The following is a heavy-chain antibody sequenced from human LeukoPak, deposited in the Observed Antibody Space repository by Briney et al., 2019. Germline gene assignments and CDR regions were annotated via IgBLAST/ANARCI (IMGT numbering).Heavy chain of an antibody. CDR1: GFTFSSYG. J-gene: IGHJ2*01. CDR2: ISGSGGST. CDR3: AKSIAALYWYFDL. V-gene: IGHV3-23*01. D-gene: IGHD6-6*01. Sequence: GGSLRLSCAASGFTFSSYGMSWVCQAPGKGLEWVSAISGSGGSTYYADSVKGRFTISRDNSKNTLYLQMNSLRAEDTAVYYCAKSIAALYWYFDLWGRGTLVTVSS.